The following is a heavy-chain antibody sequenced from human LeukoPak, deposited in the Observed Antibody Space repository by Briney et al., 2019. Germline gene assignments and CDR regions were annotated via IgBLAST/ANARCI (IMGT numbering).Heavy chain of an antibody. J-gene: IGHJ4*02. D-gene: IGHD2-15*01. CDR1: GFTFSSYG. Sequence: GGSLRLSCAASGFTFSSYGMHWVRQAPGKGLEWVAVISYDGSNKYYADSVKGRFTISRDNSKNTLYLQMNSLRAEGTAVYYCAKGMLLDYWGQGTLVTVSS. V-gene: IGHV3-30*18. CDR2: ISYDGSNK. CDR3: AKGMLLDY.